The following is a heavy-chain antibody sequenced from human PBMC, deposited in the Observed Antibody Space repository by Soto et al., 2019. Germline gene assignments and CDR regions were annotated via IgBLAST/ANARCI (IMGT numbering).Heavy chain of an antibody. CDR2: ISAHNGNT. V-gene: IGHV1-18*01. Sequence: QVHLVQSGAEVKKHGASVKVSCKSSGYTFTSYGITWVRQAPGQGLEWMGWISAHNGNTDYAQKLQGRVIVTRDTSTSTAYMELRSLISDDTAVYYCARGRYGAYWGQGALVTAAS. CDR3: ARGRYGAY. CDR1: GYTFTSYG. D-gene: IGHD3-10*01. J-gene: IGHJ4*02.